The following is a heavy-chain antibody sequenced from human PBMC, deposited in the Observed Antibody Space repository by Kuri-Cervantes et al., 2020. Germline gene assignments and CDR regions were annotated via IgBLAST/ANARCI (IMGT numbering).Heavy chain of an antibody. Sequence: SGPTQVKPTQTLTLTCTFSGYSLSTSGVGVGWIRQPPGKAMEWLALIYWDDDKRYSPSLNSRLTINKDTSKNQVVITMTNMDPVDTATYYCAHSSPLPDLSGWFSTFDYWGQGTLVTVSS. V-gene: IGHV2-5*02. CDR2: IYWDDDK. J-gene: IGHJ4*02. D-gene: IGHD6-19*01. CDR3: AHSSPLPDLSGWFSTFDY. CDR1: GYSLSTSGVG.